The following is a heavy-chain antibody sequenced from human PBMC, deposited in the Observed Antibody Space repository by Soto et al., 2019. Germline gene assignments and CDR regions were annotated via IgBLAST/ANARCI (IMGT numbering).Heavy chain of an antibody. CDR3: AKDDLHYDSSGYSEYFQH. Sequence: GGSLRLSCAASGFTFSSYGMHWVRQAPGKGLEWVAVISYDGSNKYYADSVKGRFTISRDNSKNTLYLQMNSLRAEDTAVYYCAKDDLHYDSSGYSEYFQHWGQGT. CDR2: ISYDGSNK. D-gene: IGHD3-22*01. CDR1: GFTFSSYG. J-gene: IGHJ1*01. V-gene: IGHV3-30*18.